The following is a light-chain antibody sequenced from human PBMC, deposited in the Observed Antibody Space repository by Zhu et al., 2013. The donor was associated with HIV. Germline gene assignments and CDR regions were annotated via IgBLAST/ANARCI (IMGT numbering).Light chain of an antibody. Sequence: EIVLTQSPGTLSLSPGERATLSCRASQSVSSNYLAWYQRKPGQAPRLLVYGASRRATGIPDRFSGSGSGTDFTLTITRLEPEDFAVYYCQQYATSPLTFGGGTKVEIK. CDR2: GAS. CDR1: QSVSSNY. CDR3: QQYATSPLT. J-gene: IGKJ4*01. V-gene: IGKV3-20*01.